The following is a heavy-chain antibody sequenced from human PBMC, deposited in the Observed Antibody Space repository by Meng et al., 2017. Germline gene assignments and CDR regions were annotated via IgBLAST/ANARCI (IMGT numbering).Heavy chain of an antibody. J-gene: IGHJ5*02. Sequence: GESLKISCAASGFTFSSYSMNWVRQAPGKGLEWVSSISSSSSYIYYADSVKGRFTISRDNAKNSLYLQMNSLRAEDTAVYYCARDHRPLDYVWGSYRLLDPWGQGTLVTVSS. V-gene: IGHV3-21*01. D-gene: IGHD3-16*01. CDR2: ISSSSSYI. CDR3: ARDHRPLDYVWGSYRLLDP. CDR1: GFTFSSYS.